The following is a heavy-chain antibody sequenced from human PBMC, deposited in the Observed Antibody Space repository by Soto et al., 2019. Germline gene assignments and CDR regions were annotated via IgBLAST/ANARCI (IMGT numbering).Heavy chain of an antibody. J-gene: IGHJ4*02. D-gene: IGHD5-12*01. V-gene: IGHV1-18*01. Sequence: QVQLVQSGGEVKKPGASVTVSCKASGYTFINYHITWVRQAPGQGLEWMAWINTYNGMTDYAQRFQGRVTMTRAISTSTAYMELRNLGSDDTAVYFCAKSPRGEMATDWGQGTLVTVSS. CDR3: AKSPRGEMATD. CDR2: INTYNGMT. CDR1: GYTFINYH.